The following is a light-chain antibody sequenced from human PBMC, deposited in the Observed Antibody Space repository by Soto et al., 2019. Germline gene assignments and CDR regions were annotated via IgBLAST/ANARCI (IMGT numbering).Light chain of an antibody. J-gene: IGLJ2*01. Sequence: QSVLTQSPSASGTPGQRVTMSCSGSRSNIGSNSVSWYQQLPGTVPKLLIYDNNKRPSGIPDRFSGSKSGTSGTLDITGLQTGDEADYYCATWDYSLTGEVFGGGTQLTVL. CDR3: ATWDYSLTGEV. CDR2: DNN. V-gene: IGLV1-51*01. CDR1: RSNIGSNS.